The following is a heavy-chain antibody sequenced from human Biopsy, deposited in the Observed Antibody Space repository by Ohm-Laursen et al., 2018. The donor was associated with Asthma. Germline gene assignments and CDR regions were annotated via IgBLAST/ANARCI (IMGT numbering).Heavy chain of an antibody. Sequence: SLRLSCSASGFTFSSYSMNWVRQAPGKGLEWVSYISSSSSTIYYVDSVKGRFTISRENAKNSLYLQMNSLRDEDTAVYYCARFKRGYSYGYAGVFDYWGQGTLVTVSS. CDR2: ISSSSSTI. D-gene: IGHD5-18*01. CDR3: ARFKRGYSYGYAGVFDY. J-gene: IGHJ4*02. CDR1: GFTFSSYS. V-gene: IGHV3-48*02.